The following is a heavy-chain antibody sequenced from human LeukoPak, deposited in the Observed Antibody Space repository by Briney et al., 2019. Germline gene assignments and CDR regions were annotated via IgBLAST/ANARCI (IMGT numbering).Heavy chain of an antibody. J-gene: IGHJ6*02. D-gene: IGHD5-12*01. Sequence: SQTHSLTCAISGDSVFSNSAAWNWIRQSPSRGLEWLGRTYYRSKWYNDYAVSVKSRITINPDTSKNQFSLQLKSVTPEDTAVYYCARARIDSGYDLLGYYYYGMDVWGQGTTVTVS. CDR3: ARARIDSGYDLLGYYYYGMDV. CDR2: TYYRSKWYN. CDR1: GDSVFSNSAA. V-gene: IGHV6-1*01.